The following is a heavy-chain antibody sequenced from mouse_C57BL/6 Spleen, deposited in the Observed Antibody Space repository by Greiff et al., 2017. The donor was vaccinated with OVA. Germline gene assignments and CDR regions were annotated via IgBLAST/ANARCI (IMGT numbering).Heavy chain of an antibody. Sequence: EVQLQQSGPGLVKPSQSLSLTCSVTGYSITSGYYWNWIRQFPGNKLEWMGYISYDGSNNYNPSLKNRISITRDTSKNQFFLKLNSVTTEDTATSYGARDGSGYVDWFAYWGQGTLVTVSA. CDR3: ARDGSGYVDWFAY. J-gene: IGHJ3*01. CDR1: GYSITSGYY. CDR2: ISYDGSN. V-gene: IGHV3-6*01. D-gene: IGHD3-2*02.